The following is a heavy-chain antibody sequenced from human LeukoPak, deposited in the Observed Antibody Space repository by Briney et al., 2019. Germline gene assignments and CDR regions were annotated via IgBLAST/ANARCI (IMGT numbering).Heavy chain of an antibody. CDR3: ARSTVVTPRVDY. Sequence: PSETLSLTCTVSGYSISSGYYWGWIRQPPGKGLEWIGSIYHSGSTYYNPSLKSRVTISVDTSKNQFSLKLSSVTAADTAVYYCARSTVVTPRVDYWGQGTLVTVSS. V-gene: IGHV4-38-2*02. CDR2: IYHSGST. CDR1: GYSISSGYY. D-gene: IGHD4-23*01. J-gene: IGHJ4*02.